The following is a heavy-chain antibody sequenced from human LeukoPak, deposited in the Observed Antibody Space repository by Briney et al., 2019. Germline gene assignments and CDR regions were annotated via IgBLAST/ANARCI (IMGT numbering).Heavy chain of an antibody. CDR1: GSTFSSYS. J-gene: IGHJ6*02. CDR2: ISSSRRTI. CDR3: ARAIAVAGGSYYHGMDV. D-gene: IGHD6-19*01. V-gene: IGHV3-48*02. Sequence: GGSLRLSCAASGSTFSSYSMNWVRQAPGKGLVWVSYISSSRRTIYYADSVKGRFTISRDNAENSLYLEMNSLRDEDTAVYYCARAIAVAGGSYYHGMDVWGQGTTVTVSS.